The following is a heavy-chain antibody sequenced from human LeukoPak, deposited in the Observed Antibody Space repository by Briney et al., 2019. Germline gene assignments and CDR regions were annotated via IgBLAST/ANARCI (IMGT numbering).Heavy chain of an antibody. V-gene: IGHV1-69*06. J-gene: IGHJ4*02. D-gene: IGHD5-18*01. CDR2: IIPIFGTA. CDR3: AREGPAMVARYFDY. CDR1: GGTFSSYA. Sequence: ASVRVSCKASGGTFSSYAISWVRQAPGQGLEWMGEIIPIFGTANYAQKLQGRVTITADKSTSTAYMELSSLRSEDTAVYYCAREGPAMVARYFDYWGQGTLVTVSS.